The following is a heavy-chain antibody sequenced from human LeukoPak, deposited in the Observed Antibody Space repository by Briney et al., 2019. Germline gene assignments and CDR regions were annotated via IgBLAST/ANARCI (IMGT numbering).Heavy chain of an antibody. CDR2: FDPGDGET. D-gene: IGHD5-18*01. CDR1: GYTLTELS. Sequence: ASVKVSCKVSGYTLTELSMHWVRQAPGKGLEWMGGFDPGDGETIYAQKFQGRVTMTEDTSTDTAYMELSSLRSEDTAVYYCATDKYTAAGTKFDYWGQGTLVTVSS. V-gene: IGHV1-24*01. CDR3: ATDKYTAAGTKFDY. J-gene: IGHJ4*02.